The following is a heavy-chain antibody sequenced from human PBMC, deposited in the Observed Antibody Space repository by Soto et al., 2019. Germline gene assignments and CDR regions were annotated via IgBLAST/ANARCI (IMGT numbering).Heavy chain of an antibody. CDR1: GFTFSSYS. CDR3: ACTTVTDAFDI. Sequence: EVQLVESGGGLVKPGGSLRLSCAASGFTFSSYSMNWVRQAPGKGLEWVSSISSSSSYLYYADSVKGRFTISRDNAKNSLYLQMNSLRAEDTAVYYCACTTVTDAFDIWGQGTMVTVSS. V-gene: IGHV3-21*01. CDR2: ISSSSSYL. J-gene: IGHJ3*02. D-gene: IGHD4-17*01.